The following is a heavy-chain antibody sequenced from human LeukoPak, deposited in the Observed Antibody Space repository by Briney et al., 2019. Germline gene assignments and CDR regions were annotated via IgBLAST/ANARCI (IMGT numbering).Heavy chain of an antibody. CDR2: ISSSGSHT. CDR1: GFTFTNYA. CDR3: AKKAIVVLGSNWFDP. D-gene: IGHD2/OR15-2a*01. J-gene: IGHJ5*02. Sequence: GGSLRLSCAASGFTFTNYAMTWVRQAPGKGLEWVSTISSSGSHTYYADSVKGRFTISRDNSKNTLYLQMNSLRDEDTALYYCAKKAIVVLGSNWFDPWGQGTLVTVSS. V-gene: IGHV3-23*01.